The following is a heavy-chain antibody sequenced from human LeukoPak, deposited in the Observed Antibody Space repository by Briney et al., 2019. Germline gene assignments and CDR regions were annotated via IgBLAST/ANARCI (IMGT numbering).Heavy chain of an antibody. CDR2: IYYSGST. Sequence: SETLSLTCTVSGGSISSYYWSWIRQPPGKGLEWIGYIYYSGSTNYNPSLKSRVTISVDTSKNQFSLKLSSVTAAGTAVYYCARSVCSSTSCYVRRWFDPWGQGTLVTVSS. CDR3: ARSVCSSTSCYVRRWFDP. J-gene: IGHJ5*02. CDR1: GGSISSYY. V-gene: IGHV4-59*01. D-gene: IGHD2-2*01.